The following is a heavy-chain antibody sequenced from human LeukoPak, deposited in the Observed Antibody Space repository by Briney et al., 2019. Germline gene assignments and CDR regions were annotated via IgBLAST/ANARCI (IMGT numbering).Heavy chain of an antibody. J-gene: IGHJ5*02. V-gene: IGHV1-3*01. CDR2: INAGNGNT. D-gene: IGHD6-13*01. CDR1: GYTFTGYH. Sequence: GASVKVSCKASGYTFTGYHMHWVRQAPGQRLEWMGWINAGNGNTKYSQKFQGRVTITRDTSASTAYMELSSLGSEDTAVYYCARDRRIAANWFDPWGQGTLVTVSS. CDR3: ARDRRIAANWFDP.